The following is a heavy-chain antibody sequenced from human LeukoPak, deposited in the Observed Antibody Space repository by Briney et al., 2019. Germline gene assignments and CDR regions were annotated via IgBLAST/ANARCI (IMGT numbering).Heavy chain of an antibody. J-gene: IGHJ4*02. V-gene: IGHV3-23*01. CDR3: AKDGETYCSSTSCKPDY. D-gene: IGHD2-2*01. CDR1: GFTFSSYA. CDR2: ISGSGGST. Sequence: PGGSLRLSCAASGFTFSSYAMSWVRQAPGKGLEWVSAISGSGGSTYYADSVKGRFTISRGNSKNTLYLQMNSLRAEDTAVFYCAKDGETYCSSTSCKPDYWVQGTLVTVSS.